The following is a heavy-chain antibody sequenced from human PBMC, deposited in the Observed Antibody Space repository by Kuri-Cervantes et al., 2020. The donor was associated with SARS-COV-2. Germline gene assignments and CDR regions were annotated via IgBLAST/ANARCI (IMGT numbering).Heavy chain of an antibody. CDR2: INSDGSST. Sequence: GGSLRLSCAASGFTFSSYWMHWVRQAPGKGLVWVSRINSDGSSTSYADSVKGRFTISRDNAKNTLYLQMNSLRAEDTAVYYCASAGTASGYDQYYYYYYGMDVWGQGTTVTVSS. D-gene: IGHD5-12*01. CDR3: ASAGTASGYDQYYYYYYGMDV. V-gene: IGHV3-74*01. J-gene: IGHJ6*02. CDR1: GFTFSSYW.